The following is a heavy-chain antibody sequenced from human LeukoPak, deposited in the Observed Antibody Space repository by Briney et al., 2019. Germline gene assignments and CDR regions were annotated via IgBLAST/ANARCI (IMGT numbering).Heavy chain of an antibody. CDR3: ARVRYCSSTSCYGRITGTTEFDY. D-gene: IGHD2-2*01. J-gene: IGHJ4*02. Sequence: TGGSLRLSCAASGFTVSSNYMSWVRQAPGKGLEWVSVIYSGGSTYYADSVKGRFTISRDNSKNTLYLQMNSLRAEDTAVYYCARVRYCSSTSCYGRITGTTEFDYWGQGTLVTVSS. V-gene: IGHV3-53*01. CDR1: GFTVSSNY. CDR2: IYSGGST.